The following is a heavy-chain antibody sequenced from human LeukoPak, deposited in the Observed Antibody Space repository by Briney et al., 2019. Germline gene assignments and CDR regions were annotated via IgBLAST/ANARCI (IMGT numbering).Heavy chain of an antibody. V-gene: IGHV3-30-3*01. D-gene: IGHD1-14*01. CDR2: ISDDGSRQ. CDR1: GFTFSNYA. CDR3: ARGEYNGFDY. Sequence: GGSLRLSCAATGFTFSNYAIHWGRQARAKGLEWVAFISDDGSRQHYADSVKGRFTISRDNSKNTLYLQMHSLRTEDTAVYFCARGEYNGFDYWGQGTLLTVSS. J-gene: IGHJ4*02.